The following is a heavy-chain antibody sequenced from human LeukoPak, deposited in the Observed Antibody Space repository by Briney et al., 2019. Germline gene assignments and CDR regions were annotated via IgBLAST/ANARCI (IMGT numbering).Heavy chain of an antibody. Sequence: GGSPRLSCAASGFTFSSYAMSWVRQAPGKGLEWVSAISGSGGSTYYADSVKGRFTISRDNSKNTLYLQMNSLRAEDTAVYYCAKDGNYYDSSGPAFDIWGQGTMVTVSS. CDR3: AKDGNYYDSSGPAFDI. CDR1: GFTFSSYA. D-gene: IGHD3-22*01. V-gene: IGHV3-23*01. J-gene: IGHJ3*02. CDR2: ISGSGGST.